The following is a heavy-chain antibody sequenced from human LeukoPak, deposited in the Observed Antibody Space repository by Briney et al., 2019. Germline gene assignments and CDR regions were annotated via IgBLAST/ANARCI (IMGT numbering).Heavy chain of an antibody. D-gene: IGHD5-24*01. CDR3: ARSTRDGYNHYHYYYMDV. CDR1: GVIVSSSY. J-gene: IGHJ6*03. CDR2: IYSGGHT. Sequence: GSLRLSCAASGVIVSSSYMNWVRQAPGKGLEWVSVIYSGGHTYYTDSVKGRFTISRDNSNNTLYLYMNSLRPDDTAVYYCARSTRDGYNHYHYYYMDVWGKGTTVTVSS. V-gene: IGHV3-53*01.